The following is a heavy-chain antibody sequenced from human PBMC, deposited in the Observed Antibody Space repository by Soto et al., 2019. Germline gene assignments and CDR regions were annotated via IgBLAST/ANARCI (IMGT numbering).Heavy chain of an antibody. Sequence: QVQLVQSGAEVKKPGSSVKVSCKASGGTFSSYTISWVRQAPGQGLEWMGRIIPILGIANYAQKFQGRVTITADKSTSTAYMELSSLRSEDTAVYYCSRADPGTDAVDIWGQGTMVTVSA. CDR1: GGTFSSYT. CDR2: IIPILGIA. CDR3: SRADPGTDAVDI. D-gene: IGHD1-1*01. V-gene: IGHV1-69*02. J-gene: IGHJ3*02.